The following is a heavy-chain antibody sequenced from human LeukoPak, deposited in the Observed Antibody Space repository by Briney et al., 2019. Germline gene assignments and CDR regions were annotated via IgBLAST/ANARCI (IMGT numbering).Heavy chain of an antibody. CDR2: ISAYNGNT. CDR3: AREAPGDEWLRSFDY. V-gene: IGHV1-18*01. D-gene: IGHD5-12*01. CDR1: GGTFSSYA. Sequence: ASVKVSCKASGGTFSSYAISWVRQAPGQGLEWMGWISAYNGNTNYAQKLQGRVTMTTDTSTSTAYMELRSLRSDDTAVYYCAREAPGDEWLRSFDYWGQGTLVTVSS. J-gene: IGHJ4*02.